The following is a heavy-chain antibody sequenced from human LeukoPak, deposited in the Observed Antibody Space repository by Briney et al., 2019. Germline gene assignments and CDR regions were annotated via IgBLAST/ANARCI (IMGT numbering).Heavy chain of an antibody. CDR3: VKDGGDYYGSGNHLRWFDP. D-gene: IGHD3-10*01. J-gene: IGHJ5*02. Sequence: GGSLRLSCAASGFTFDNYAMHWVRQAPGKGLEWVSGITWNSDNIGYADPVKGRFTISRDNAKNSLYLQMNSLRAEDTALYYCVKDGGDYYGSGNHLRWFDPWGQGTLVTVSS. V-gene: IGHV3-9*01. CDR2: ITWNSDNI. CDR1: GFTFDNYA.